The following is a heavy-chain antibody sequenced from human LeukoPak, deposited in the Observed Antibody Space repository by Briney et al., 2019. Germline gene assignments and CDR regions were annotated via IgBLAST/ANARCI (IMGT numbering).Heavy chain of an antibody. CDR2: IYSDGGA. V-gene: IGHV3-53*01. CDR1: GFTVTTNY. CDR3: ARVQSYYYGMDV. J-gene: IGHJ6*02. Sequence: PGGSLRLSCAASGFTVTTNYINWVRQAPGRGMEWVSVIYSDGGAYYADSVRGRFTISRDNSKNTLYLQMNSLRVEDTAVYYCARVQSYYYGMDVWGQGTTVTVSS.